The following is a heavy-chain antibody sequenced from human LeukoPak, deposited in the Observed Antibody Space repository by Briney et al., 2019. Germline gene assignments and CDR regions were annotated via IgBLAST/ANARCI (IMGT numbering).Heavy chain of an antibody. J-gene: IGHJ6*03. CDR1: GGSINSGSYY. CDR3: ARGVRRYDILTGYLDLYYMDV. Sequence: PSETLSLTCTVSGGSINSGSYYWSWIRQPAGKGLEWIGRIYTSGSTNYNPSLKSRVTMSVDTSKNQFSLKLSSVTAADTAVYYCARGVRRYDILTGYLDLYYMDVWGKGTTVTISS. V-gene: IGHV4-61*02. CDR2: IYTSGST. D-gene: IGHD3-9*01.